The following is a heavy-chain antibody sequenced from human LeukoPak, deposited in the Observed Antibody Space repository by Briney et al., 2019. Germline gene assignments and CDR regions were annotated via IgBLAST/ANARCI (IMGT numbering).Heavy chain of an antibody. J-gene: IGHJ3*02. Sequence: PSETLSLTHTVSGGSISSYYWSWIRQPPGKGLEWIGYIYTSGSTNYNPSLKSRVTISVDTSKNQFSLKLSSVTAADTAVYYCARHTPYYYDSSGYYYKDAFDIWGQGTMVTVSS. CDR1: GGSISSYY. D-gene: IGHD3-22*01. CDR2: IYTSGST. V-gene: IGHV4-4*09. CDR3: ARHTPYYYDSSGYYYKDAFDI.